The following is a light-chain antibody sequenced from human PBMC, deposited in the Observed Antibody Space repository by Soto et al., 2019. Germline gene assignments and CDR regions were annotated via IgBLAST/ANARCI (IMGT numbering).Light chain of an antibody. J-gene: IGKJ1*01. V-gene: IGKV1-5*03. CDR3: QQYNSYPWT. CDR1: QSINNW. Sequence: DIQMTQSPSTLSASVGDRVTITCRASQSINNWLAWYQQKPGKAPILLIYKASSLESGVPSRFSCSGSGTEFTLTINSLQPDDFATYYCQQYNSYPWTFGQGTKVEIK. CDR2: KAS.